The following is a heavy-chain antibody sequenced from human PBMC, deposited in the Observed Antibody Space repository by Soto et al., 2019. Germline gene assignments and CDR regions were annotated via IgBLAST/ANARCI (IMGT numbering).Heavy chain of an antibody. CDR3: ARDKATTCLDT. J-gene: IGHJ5*02. CDR1: ELPFSASG. D-gene: IGHD1-26*01. Sequence: QAQLVESGGGVVQPGRSLRLSCAASELPFSASGMHWVRQAPDKGMEWVAMIWSDGSKEYYADSVKGRFTITRENSKNMIFPQMDSLRAEDTAVYYCARDKATTCLDTWGQGNMVTVSS. CDR2: IWSDGSKE. V-gene: IGHV3-33*01.